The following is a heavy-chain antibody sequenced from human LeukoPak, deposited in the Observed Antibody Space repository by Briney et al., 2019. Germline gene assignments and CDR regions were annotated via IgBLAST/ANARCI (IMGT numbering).Heavy chain of an antibody. V-gene: IGHV4-34*01. Sequence: PSETLSLTCAVYGGSFSGYYWSWIRRPPGKGLEWIGEINHSGSTNYNPSLKSRVTISVDTSKNQFSLKLSPVTAADTAVYYCARGEVDTAMVGFYYYYGMDVWGQGTTVTVSS. D-gene: IGHD5-18*01. J-gene: IGHJ6*02. CDR2: INHSGST. CDR3: ARGEVDTAMVGFYYYYGMDV. CDR1: GGSFSGYY.